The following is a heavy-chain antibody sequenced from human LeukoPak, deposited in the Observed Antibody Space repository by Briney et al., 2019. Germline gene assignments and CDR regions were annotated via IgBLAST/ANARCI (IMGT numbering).Heavy chain of an antibody. CDR1: GYTFTGYY. Sequence: GVSLKVSCKASGYTFTGYYMHWVRQAPGQGLEWLGWINPNSGGTNYAEKLQCRVTMTRDTSISTAYMELSRLTADDTDVYDCARSYGLGGIYFDYWGQGTLVTVSS. CDR2: INPNSGGT. D-gene: IGHD3-16*01. J-gene: IGHJ4*02. CDR3: ARSYGLGGIYFDY. V-gene: IGHV1-2*02.